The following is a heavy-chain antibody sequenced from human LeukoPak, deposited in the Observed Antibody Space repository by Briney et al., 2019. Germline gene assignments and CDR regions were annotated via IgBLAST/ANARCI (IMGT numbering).Heavy chain of an antibody. CDR3: ATYTNEWR. Sequence: PGGSLRLSCAASGFTFTNAWMSWVRQAPGKGLEWVGRVKSKGDGGTTDYGAPVKGRFIILRDDSKNTLYLQMNSLEIEDTAVYYCATYTNEWRWGQGTLVTVSS. CDR1: GFTFTNAW. J-gene: IGHJ4*02. CDR2: VKSKGDGGTT. V-gene: IGHV3-15*01. D-gene: IGHD2-2*02.